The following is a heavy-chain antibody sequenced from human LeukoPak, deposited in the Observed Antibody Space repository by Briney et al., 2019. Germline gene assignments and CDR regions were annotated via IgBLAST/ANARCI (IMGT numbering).Heavy chain of an antibody. CDR3: TRDTDYGDSEYFQH. Sequence: GGSLRLSCTASGFTFGDYAMSWVRQAPGKGLEWVGFIRSKAYRGTTEYAASVKGRFTISRDDFKSIAYLQMSGLKTEDTAVYYCTRDTDYGDSEYFQHWGQGTLVTVSS. D-gene: IGHD4-17*01. CDR2: IRSKAYRGTT. CDR1: GFTFGDYA. V-gene: IGHV3-49*04. J-gene: IGHJ1*01.